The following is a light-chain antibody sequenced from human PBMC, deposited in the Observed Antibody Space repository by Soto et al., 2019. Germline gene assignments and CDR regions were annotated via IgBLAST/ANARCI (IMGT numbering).Light chain of an antibody. J-gene: IGKJ1*01. CDR2: KAS. Sequence: DIQMTQSPSTLSASVGDRVTITCRASQSIGNWLAWYQQKAGKAPMLLIYKASTLESGVPSRFSGSGSGTEFTLIISSLQPDDFATYYCQQYNRYSRTFGQGTKVDIK. CDR1: QSIGNW. V-gene: IGKV1-5*03. CDR3: QQYNRYSRT.